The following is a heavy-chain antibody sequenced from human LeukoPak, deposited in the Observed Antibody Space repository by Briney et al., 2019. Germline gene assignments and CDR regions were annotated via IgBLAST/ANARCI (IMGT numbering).Heavy chain of an antibody. CDR1: GASISDAAYY. CDR3: ARDDGRGVVTPY. Sequence: SQTLSLTCTVSGASISDAAYYWSWIRQPPGKGLEWIGSIYYSGRTFYNPSLKSRVAISVDTSKNQFSLNLISVTAADTAVYYCARDDGRGVVTPYWGQGTLVTVSS. J-gene: IGHJ4*02. D-gene: IGHD2-21*02. V-gene: IGHV4-30-4*01. CDR2: IYYSGRT.